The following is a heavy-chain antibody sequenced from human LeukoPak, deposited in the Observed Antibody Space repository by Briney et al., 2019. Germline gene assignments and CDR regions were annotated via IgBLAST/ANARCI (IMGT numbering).Heavy chain of an antibody. CDR2: INWNGGST. J-gene: IGHJ5*02. CDR1: GFTFDGYG. CDR3: AKGGYSSGWTGWFDP. D-gene: IGHD6-19*01. V-gene: IGHV3-20*04. Sequence: GGSLRLSCAASGFTFDGYGMSWVRQTPGKGLEWVSGINWNGGSTGYADSVKGRLTISRDNAKNSLYLQMNSLRAEDTALYYCAKGGYSSGWTGWFDPWGQGTLVTVSS.